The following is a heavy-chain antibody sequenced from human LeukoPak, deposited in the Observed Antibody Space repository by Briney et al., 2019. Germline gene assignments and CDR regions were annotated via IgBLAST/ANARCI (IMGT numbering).Heavy chain of an antibody. D-gene: IGHD6-13*01. Sequence: SETLSLTCTVSGGSISSYYWSWIRQPAGKGLEWIGRIYTTGSTSYNPSLKSRVTMSVDTSKNQFSLKLSSVTAADTAVYYCARGIAAAAKQGGFDYWGQGTLDTVSS. J-gene: IGHJ4*02. CDR3: ARGIAAAAKQGGFDY. CDR1: GGSISSYY. CDR2: IYTTGST. V-gene: IGHV4-4*07.